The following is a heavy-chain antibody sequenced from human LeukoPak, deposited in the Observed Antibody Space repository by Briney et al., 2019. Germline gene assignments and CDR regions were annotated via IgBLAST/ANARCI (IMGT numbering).Heavy chain of an antibody. CDR1: GFTFSSYG. D-gene: IGHD6-25*01. CDR3: VRDSATWYYFDY. Sequence: GGSLRLSCAASGFTFSSYGMHWVRQAPGKGLEWVAVIWYDGSNKYPADSVKGRFTISRDNSKNTLFLQMNSLRAEDTAVYSCVRDSATWYYFDYWGQGTLVTVSS. J-gene: IGHJ4*02. CDR2: IWYDGSNK. V-gene: IGHV3-33*01.